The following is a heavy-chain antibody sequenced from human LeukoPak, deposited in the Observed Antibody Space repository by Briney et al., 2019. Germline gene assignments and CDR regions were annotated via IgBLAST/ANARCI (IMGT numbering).Heavy chain of an antibody. CDR2: MNPNSGNT. J-gene: IGHJ5*02. CDR1: GYTFTSYD. Sequence: ASVKVSCKASGYTFTSYDINWVRQATGQGLEWTGWMNPNSGNTGYAQKFQGRVTMTRNTSISTAYMELSSLRSEDTAVYYCARWVRGVIIKRYNWFDPWGQGTLVTVSS. V-gene: IGHV1-8*01. CDR3: ARWVRGVIIKRYNWFDP. D-gene: IGHD3-10*01.